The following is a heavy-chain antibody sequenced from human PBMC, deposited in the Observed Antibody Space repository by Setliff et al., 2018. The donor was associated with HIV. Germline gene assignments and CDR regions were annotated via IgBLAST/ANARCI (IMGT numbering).Heavy chain of an antibody. CDR2: IYHSGST. V-gene: IGHV4-38-2*01. J-gene: IGHJ5*02. CDR1: GYSISSGYY. CDR3: ATILVYGVYKWFNP. D-gene: IGHD3-3*01. Sequence: SETLSLTCAVSGYSISSGYYWGWIRQPPGKGLEWIGSIYHSGSTYYNPSLKSRVNISVDPSKNQFSLKLSSVTAADTAVYYCATILVYGVYKWFNPWGQGTLVTVSS.